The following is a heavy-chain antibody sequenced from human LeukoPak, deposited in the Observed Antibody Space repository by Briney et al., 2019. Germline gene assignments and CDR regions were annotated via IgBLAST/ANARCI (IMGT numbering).Heavy chain of an antibody. CDR3: VSFYETY. V-gene: IGHV3-74*01. CDR1: GNYW. Sequence: GGSLRLSCAASGNYWMHWVRQAPGKGLVWVSHINSDGSWTSYADSVKGRFTISKDNAKNTVYLQMNRLRAEDTAVYYCVSFYETYWGRGTLVTVSS. D-gene: IGHD2/OR15-2a*01. CDR2: INSDGSWT. J-gene: IGHJ4*02.